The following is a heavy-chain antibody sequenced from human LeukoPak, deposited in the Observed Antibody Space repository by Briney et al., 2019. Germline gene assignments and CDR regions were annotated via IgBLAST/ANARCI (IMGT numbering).Heavy chain of an antibody. Sequence: GGSLRLSCAASGFTFSSYWMSWVRQAPGKGLEWVANIKQDGSEKYYVDSVKGRFTISRDNAKNSLYLQMNSLRAEDTAVYYCARVSSSSWANWFDPWGQGTLVTVSS. CDR3: ARVSSSSWANWFDP. J-gene: IGHJ5*02. V-gene: IGHV3-7*01. CDR1: GFTFSSYW. D-gene: IGHD6-13*01. CDR2: IKQDGSEK.